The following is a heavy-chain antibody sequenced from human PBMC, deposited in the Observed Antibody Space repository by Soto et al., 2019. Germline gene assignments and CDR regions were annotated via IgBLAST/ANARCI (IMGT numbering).Heavy chain of an antibody. J-gene: IGHJ4*02. CDR2: IYWDDDK. CDR1: GFSLSTSGVG. D-gene: IGHD2-15*01. V-gene: IGHV2-5*02. CDR3: ALKRWSNFDY. Sequence: QITLKESGPTLVKPTQTLTLPCTFSGFSLSTSGVGVGWIRQPPGKALEWLAVIYWDDDKRYRPSLKSRLTITKDTSKNQVVLTVTNIDPVDTATYYCALKRWSNFDYWGQGTLVTVSS.